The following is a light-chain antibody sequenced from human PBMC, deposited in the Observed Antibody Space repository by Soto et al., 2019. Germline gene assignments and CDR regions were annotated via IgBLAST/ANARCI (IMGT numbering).Light chain of an antibody. V-gene: IGKV3-20*01. CDR2: GAS. CDR1: QTVRNNY. J-gene: IGKJ5*01. CDR3: QQYGSSPPIT. Sequence: EIVLTPSPCTLVLSPGERAPLSCRAIQTVRNNYLAWYQQKPGQAPRLLIYGASSRATGIPDRFSGSGSGTDFTLTISRLEPEDFAVYYCQQYGSSPPITFGQGTRLEIK.